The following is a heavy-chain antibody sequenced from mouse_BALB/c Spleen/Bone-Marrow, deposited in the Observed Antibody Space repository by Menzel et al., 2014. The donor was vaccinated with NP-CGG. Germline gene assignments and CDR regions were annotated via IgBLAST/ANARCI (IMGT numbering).Heavy chain of an antibody. Sequence: EVKLVESGGGLVQPGGSLKLSCAASGFDFSRYWMSWVRQAPRKGLEWIGEINPDSRTINYSPSLKDKFIISRDNAKNTLYLQMSKVRSEDTALYYCARLGYYGGFAYWGQGTLVTVSA. J-gene: IGHJ3*01. V-gene: IGHV4-1*02. D-gene: IGHD2-3*01. CDR2: INPDSRTI. CDR1: GFDFSRYW. CDR3: ARLGYYGGFAY.